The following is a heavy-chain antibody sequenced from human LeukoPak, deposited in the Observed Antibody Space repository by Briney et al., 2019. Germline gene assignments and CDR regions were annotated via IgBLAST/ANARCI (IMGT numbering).Heavy chain of an antibody. CDR1: GGSISSYY. J-gene: IGHJ2*01. Sequence: PSETPSLTCTVSGGSISSYYWSWIRQPPGKGLEWIGYIYYSGSTNYNPSLKSRVTISVDTSKNQFSLKLSSVTAADTAVYYCARDKVAGTNWYFDLWGRGTLVTVSS. CDR3: ARDKVAGTNWYFDL. D-gene: IGHD6-19*01. CDR2: IYYSGST. V-gene: IGHV4-59*01.